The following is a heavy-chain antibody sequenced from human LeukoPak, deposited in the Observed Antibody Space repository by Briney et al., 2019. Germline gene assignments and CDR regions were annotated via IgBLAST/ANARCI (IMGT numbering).Heavy chain of an antibody. V-gene: IGHV3-23*01. CDR3: SGGGNWNYVNF. Sequence: GGSLRLSCAASGLTFSSYAMSWVRQAPGKGLEWVSVISGSGGNTYYPDSVKGRFTISRDNFKNTVYLQMNRLRVEDTAVYYCSGGGNWNYVNFWGQGTLVTVSS. CDR1: GLTFSSYA. D-gene: IGHD1-1*01. CDR2: ISGSGGNT. J-gene: IGHJ4*02.